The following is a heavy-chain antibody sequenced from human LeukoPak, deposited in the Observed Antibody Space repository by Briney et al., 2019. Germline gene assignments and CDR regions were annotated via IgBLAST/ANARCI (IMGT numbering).Heavy chain of an antibody. J-gene: IGHJ4*02. Sequence: SETLSLTCAVYGGSFSGYYWSWIRLPPGKGLEWIGEINHSGSTNYNPSLKSRVTISVDTSKNQFSLKLSSVTAADTAVYYCAREGYGSGSSYFDYWGQGTLVTVSS. V-gene: IGHV4-34*01. CDR1: GGSFSGYY. CDR3: AREGYGSGSSYFDY. D-gene: IGHD3-10*01. CDR2: INHSGST.